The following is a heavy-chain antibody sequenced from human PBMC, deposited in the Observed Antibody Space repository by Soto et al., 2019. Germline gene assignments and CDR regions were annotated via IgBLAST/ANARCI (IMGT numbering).Heavy chain of an antibody. CDR3: ARDPRNLGLDP. CDR2: INGDGTST. CDR1: GFTFSGYW. V-gene: IGHV3-74*01. Sequence: GGSLRLSCAASGFTFSGYWMYWVCQTPGKGLVWVSRINGDGTSTGYADSVKGRFTISRDNAKNTLYLQMNSLRAEDTAVYYCARDPRNLGLDPWGLGTLVTVSS. J-gene: IGHJ5*02. D-gene: IGHD4-4*01.